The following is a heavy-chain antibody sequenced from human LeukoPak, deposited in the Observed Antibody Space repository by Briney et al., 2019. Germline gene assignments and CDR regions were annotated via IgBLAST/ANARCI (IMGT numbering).Heavy chain of an antibody. CDR1: RGSFSGYY. D-gene: IGHD1-26*01. J-gene: IGHJ4*02. CDR2: INHSGSA. V-gene: IGHV4-34*01. Sequence: SETLSLTCAVYRGSFSGYYWSWIRQPPGKGLEWIGEINHSGSANYNPSLKSRVTISVDTSKNQFSLKLSSVTAADTAVYYCASRRYSGSYSGFYFDYWGQGTLVTVSS. CDR3: ASRRYSGSYSGFYFDY.